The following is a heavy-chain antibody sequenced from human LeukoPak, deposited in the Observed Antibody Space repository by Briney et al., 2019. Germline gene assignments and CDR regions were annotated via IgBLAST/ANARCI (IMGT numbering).Heavy chain of an antibody. Sequence: PGGSLRLSCEASGFTFTTYWLHWVRPAPGKGLEWLANIKQDGSETNYVASVKGRFTISRDNAKNSLYLQLTSLRGDDAAVYFCARVSAFNGGFGDDVFDIWGQGTIVTVSS. CDR2: IKQDGSET. CDR3: ARVSAFNGGFGDDVFDI. J-gene: IGHJ3*02. V-gene: IGHV3-7*01. CDR1: GFTFTTYW. D-gene: IGHD3-10*01.